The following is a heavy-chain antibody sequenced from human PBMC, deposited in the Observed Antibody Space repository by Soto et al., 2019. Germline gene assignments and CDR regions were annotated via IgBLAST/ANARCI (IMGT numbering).Heavy chain of an antibody. V-gene: IGHV5-51*01. CDR1: GYSFPSYW. CDR2: MYPRDSDN. D-gene: IGHD2-15*01. J-gene: IGHJ5*01. CDR3: ASRSCGGCTCYATLFDAYDA. Sequence: RGESLKISCKGSGYSFPSYWIGWVRQMPGKGLEWMGIMYPRDSDNRYSPSFQGRVTISADKSISTVYLQWSSLKASDAAMYYCASRSCGGCTCYATLFDAYDAWGQGTMVTVSS.